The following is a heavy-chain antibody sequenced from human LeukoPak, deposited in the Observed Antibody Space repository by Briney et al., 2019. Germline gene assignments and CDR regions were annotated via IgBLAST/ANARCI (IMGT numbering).Heavy chain of an antibody. J-gene: IGHJ4*02. CDR2: TYYRSKWYN. Sequence: SQTLSLTCAISGDSVSSNSAAWNWIRQSPSRGLEWLGRTYYRSKWYNDYAVSVKSRITINPDTSKNQFSLQLNSVTPEDTAVYYCARGAGTGYSSSWYVFDYWGQGTPVTVSS. CDR1: GDSVSSNSAA. V-gene: IGHV6-1*01. D-gene: IGHD6-13*01. CDR3: ARGAGTGYSSSWYVFDY.